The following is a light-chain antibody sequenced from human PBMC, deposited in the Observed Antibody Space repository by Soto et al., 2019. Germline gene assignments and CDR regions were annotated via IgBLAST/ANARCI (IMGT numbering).Light chain of an antibody. CDR2: DVS. Sequence: QSALTQSASVSGSPGQSITISCTGTSRDVGGYNYVSWYQQHPGKAPKLIIYDVSNRPSGVSNRFSGSKSGNTASLTISGLQAEDEADYYCSSYTTSSTLVVFGGGTKLTVL. CDR1: SRDVGGYNY. CDR3: SSYTTSSTLVV. V-gene: IGLV2-14*01. J-gene: IGLJ2*01.